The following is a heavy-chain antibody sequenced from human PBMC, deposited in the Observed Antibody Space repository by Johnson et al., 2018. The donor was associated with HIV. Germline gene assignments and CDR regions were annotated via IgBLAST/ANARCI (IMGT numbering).Heavy chain of an antibody. CDR1: GFTFSSYG. D-gene: IGHD6-6*01. CDR3: AKDQYFSSGLFASDT. J-gene: IGHJ3*02. Sequence: QVQLLESGGGVVQPGRSLRLSCAASGFTFSSYGIHWVRQAPGKGLEWVSVIYSGGSTYYADSVKGRFTISRDNSKNALYLQMNSLRSEDTALYYCAKDQYFSSGLFASDTWGQGPMVTVSS. V-gene: IGHV3-NL1*01. CDR2: IYSGGST.